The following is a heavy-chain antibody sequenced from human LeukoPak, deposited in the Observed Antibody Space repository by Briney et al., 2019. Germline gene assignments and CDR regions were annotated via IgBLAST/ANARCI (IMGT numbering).Heavy chain of an antibody. CDR2: ISPSGGST. CDR1: GYTFTSNY. J-gene: IGHJ6*03. CDR3: ARGIGGSYQACCYYMDV. Sequence: GASVKVSCKAFGYTFTSNYMHWVRQAPGQGPEWMGVISPSGGSTTYAQKFQGRVTLTRDMSTSTDYLELRSLRSDDTAVYYCARGIGGSYQACCYYMDVWGKGTTVSVSS. D-gene: IGHD1-26*01. V-gene: IGHV1-46*01.